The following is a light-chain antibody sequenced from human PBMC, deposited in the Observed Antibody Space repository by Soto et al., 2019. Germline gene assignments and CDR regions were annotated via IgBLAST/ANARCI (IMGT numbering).Light chain of an antibody. CDR2: DAS. CDR3: HQYGDCSSGT. V-gene: IGKV3-15*01. Sequence: MTQSPPPRPVSPGGRATMSSRANPSISDTLASYQQKPCQAPSLLIYDASSRATGGPARFGGSGSGTEFTLTISGLQYADFVVYYCHQYGDCSSGTVGQGTKVDIK. CDR1: PSISDT. J-gene: IGKJ1*01.